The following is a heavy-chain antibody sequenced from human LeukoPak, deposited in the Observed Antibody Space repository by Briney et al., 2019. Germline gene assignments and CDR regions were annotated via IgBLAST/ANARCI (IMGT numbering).Heavy chain of an antibody. CDR2: IYHSGST. D-gene: IGHD2-2*01. CDR1: SYSISSGYY. CDR3: ASTPTEYCSSTSCYENDY. V-gene: IGHV4-38-2*01. Sequence: SETLSLTCAVSSYSISSGYYWGWIRQPPGKGLEWIGSIYHSGSTYYNPSLKSRVTISVDTSKNQFSLKLSSVTAADTAVYYCASTPTEYCSSTSCYENDYWGQGTLVTVSS. J-gene: IGHJ4*02.